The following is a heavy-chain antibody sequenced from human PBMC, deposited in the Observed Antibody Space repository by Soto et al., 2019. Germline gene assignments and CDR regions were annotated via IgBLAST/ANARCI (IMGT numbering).Heavy chain of an antibody. CDR2: IQQDGSEK. CDR1: GFTFSRFW. V-gene: IGHV3-7*03. CDR3: ARVRYGGYSYYFDY. D-gene: IGHD4-17*01. Sequence: PGGSLRLSCAVSGFTFSRFWMGWVRQAPGRGLEWVANIQQDGSEKYYVDSVKGRFTMSKDNVKNSLYLQMNSLGAEDTAVYYCARVRYGGYSYYFDYWG. J-gene: IGHJ4*01.